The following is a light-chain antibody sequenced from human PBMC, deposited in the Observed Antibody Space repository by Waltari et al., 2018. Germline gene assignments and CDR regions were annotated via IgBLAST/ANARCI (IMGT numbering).Light chain of an antibody. Sequence: QSALTQPPSASGSPGQSVTISCTGTSSDVGGYNYVSWYQQHPGKAPKLMIYEVSKRPSGVPDRFSGSKSGNTASLTVSGLQAEDYADYCSSYAGSTYVFGTGTKVTVL. CDR2: EVS. V-gene: IGLV2-8*01. CDR3: SSYAGSTYV. J-gene: IGLJ1*01. CDR1: SSDVGGYNY.